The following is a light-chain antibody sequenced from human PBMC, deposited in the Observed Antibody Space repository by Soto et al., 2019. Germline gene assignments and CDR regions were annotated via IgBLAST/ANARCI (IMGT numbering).Light chain of an antibody. CDR2: LNSDGSH. CDR3: QTWGAGISVV. Sequence: QLVLTQSPSASASLGASVKLTCTLSSGHSTYAIAWHQQQPEKGPRYLMNLNSDGSHSRGDGIPDRFSGSSSGAERYLTISSLQSEDEADYYCQTWGAGISVVFGGGTKLTVL. V-gene: IGLV4-69*01. J-gene: IGLJ2*01. CDR1: SGHSTYA.